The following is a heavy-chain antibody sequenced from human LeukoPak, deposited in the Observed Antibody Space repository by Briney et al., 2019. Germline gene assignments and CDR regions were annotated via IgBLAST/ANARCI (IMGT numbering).Heavy chain of an antibody. CDR3: TRDHYDVFDY. CDR1: GITLSDYA. Sequence: GGSPRLSCSASGITLSDYAVSWVRQAPGKGLEWVSFIRVKAFGRTTEYAASVRGRFTISRDDSRNMAYLQMNSLKTEDTAVYFCTRDHYDVFDYWGQGTLVTVSS. CDR2: IRVKAFGRTT. D-gene: IGHD3-22*01. J-gene: IGHJ4*02. V-gene: IGHV3-49*04.